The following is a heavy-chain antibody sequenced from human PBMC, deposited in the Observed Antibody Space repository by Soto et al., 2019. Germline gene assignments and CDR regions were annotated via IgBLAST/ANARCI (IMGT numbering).Heavy chain of an antibody. CDR3: ARDPPLITGTTFPFY. D-gene: IGHD1-7*01. V-gene: IGHV1-2*02. Sequence: GASVKVSCKASGYTFTGYYIHWVRQAPGQGLEWMGWINPNSGGTNYAQKFQGRVTMTRDTSISTAYMELSRLRSDDTAVYYCARDPPLITGTTFPFYWGQGTLVTVSS. J-gene: IGHJ4*02. CDR2: INPNSGGT. CDR1: GYTFTGYY.